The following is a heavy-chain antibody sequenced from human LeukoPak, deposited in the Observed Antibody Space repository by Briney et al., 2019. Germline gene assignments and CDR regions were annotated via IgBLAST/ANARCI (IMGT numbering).Heavy chain of an antibody. CDR2: IYTSGST. Sequence: PSETLSLTCTVSGGSISSYYWSWLRQPAGKGLEWIGGIYTSGSTNYNPSLKSRVTMSVDTCKTQFCLKLSSLPAADTAVYYCARGPLSVVVPAAGGSRSYYYYYYMDVWGKGTTVTVS. CDR1: GGSISSYY. D-gene: IGHD2-2*01. V-gene: IGHV4-4*07. J-gene: IGHJ6*03. CDR3: ARGPLSVVVPAAGGSRSYYYYYYMDV.